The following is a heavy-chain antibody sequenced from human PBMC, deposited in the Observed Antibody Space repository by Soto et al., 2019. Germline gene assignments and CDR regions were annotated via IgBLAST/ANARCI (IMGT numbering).Heavy chain of an antibody. J-gene: IGHJ6*03. CDR3: AKGDYGSSSGYMDF. CDR2: ISGSGGST. Sequence: GGSLRLSCAASGFTFSSYAMSWVRQAPGKGLEWVSAISGSGGSTYYADSVKGRFTISRDNSKNTLYLKMNSLRAEDTAVYYCAKGDYGSSSGYMDFWGQGTTVTVSS. CDR1: GFTFSSYA. V-gene: IGHV3-23*01. D-gene: IGHD6-6*01.